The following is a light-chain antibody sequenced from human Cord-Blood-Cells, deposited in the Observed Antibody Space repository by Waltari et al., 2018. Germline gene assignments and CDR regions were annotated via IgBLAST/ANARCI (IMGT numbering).Light chain of an antibody. V-gene: IGLV2-8*01. CDR2: EVS. CDR3: SSYAGSNNFVV. CDR1: SSDVGGYNY. J-gene: IGLJ2*01. Sequence: QSALTQPPSASGSPGQSVTISCTGTSSDVGGYNYVSWYQQHPGKAPTLMTYEVSKRPSGVPDRFSGSKSGNTASLTVSGLQAEDEADYYCSSYAGSNNFVVFGGGTKLTVL.